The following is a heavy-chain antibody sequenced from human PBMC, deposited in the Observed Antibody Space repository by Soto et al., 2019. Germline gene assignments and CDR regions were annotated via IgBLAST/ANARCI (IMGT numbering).Heavy chain of an antibody. D-gene: IGHD2-2*01. V-gene: IGHV3-48*03. CDR3: ARSYCSSTSCWDYYYGMDV. Sequence: QPGGSLRLSCAASGFTFSSYEMNWVRQAPGKGLEWVSYISSSGSTIYYADSVKGRFTISRDNAKNSLYLQMNSLRAEDTAVYYCARSYCSSTSCWDYYYGMDVWGQGTTVTVSS. J-gene: IGHJ6*02. CDR1: GFTFSSYE. CDR2: ISSSGSTI.